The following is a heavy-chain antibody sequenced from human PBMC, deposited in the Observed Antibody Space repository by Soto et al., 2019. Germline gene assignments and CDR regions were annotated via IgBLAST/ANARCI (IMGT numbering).Heavy chain of an antibody. Sequence: ASGKVCCKASGYTFTGYYIHWVRQARGEGLEWMGWINPNSGGTNYAQKFQGRVTMTRDTSISTAYMELSRLRSDDTAVYYCARDVVAAAGTAHNWFDPWGQGTLVTVSS. CDR2: INPNSGGT. D-gene: IGHD6-13*01. J-gene: IGHJ5*02. V-gene: IGHV1-2*02. CDR1: GYTFTGYY. CDR3: ARDVVAAAGTAHNWFDP.